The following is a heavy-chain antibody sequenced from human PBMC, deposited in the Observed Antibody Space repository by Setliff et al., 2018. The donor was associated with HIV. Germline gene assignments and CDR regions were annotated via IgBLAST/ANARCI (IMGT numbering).Heavy chain of an antibody. V-gene: IGHV4-4*07. D-gene: IGHD3-10*01. CDR3: ARDRSNYGSGSSAYNWFDP. J-gene: IGHJ5*02. Sequence: SETLSLTCTVSSGFLGGYYWSWIRQPAGKRLEWIGRIFASGTTNYNPSLKSRVSMSIDTPKDQFSLNLNSVTAADTAVYFCARDRSNYGSGSSAYNWFDPWGLGTLVTVSS. CDR1: SGFLGGYY. CDR2: IFASGTT.